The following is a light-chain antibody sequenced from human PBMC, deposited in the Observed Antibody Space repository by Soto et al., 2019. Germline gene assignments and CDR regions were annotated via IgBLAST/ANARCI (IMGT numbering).Light chain of an antibody. V-gene: IGKV1-27*01. CDR2: SAS. J-gene: IGKJ5*01. CDR1: QDISAY. CDR3: QKSNTAPLP. Sequence: DIQMTQSPSSLSASLEDRVTINCRASQDISAYVAWYQQKPGKVPKLQIYSASTLQAGVTSRFSGSGSGTDFNLTISSLQPEDVATYYCQKSNTAPLPFGQGTRLEI.